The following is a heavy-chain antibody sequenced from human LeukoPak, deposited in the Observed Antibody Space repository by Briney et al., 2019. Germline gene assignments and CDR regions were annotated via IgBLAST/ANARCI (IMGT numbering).Heavy chain of an antibody. J-gene: IGHJ4*02. V-gene: IGHV3-30-3*01. CDR1: GFAFSSLA. CDR2: ISYDGNNQ. Sequence: PGGSLRLSCAASGFAFSSLAMHWVRQAPGKGLEWVAFISYDGNNQYYADSVEGRFTISRDNSKNTLYLQMNNLRAEDTAIYYCARVGSRYCSGANCYDGFWGQGTLVSVSS. D-gene: IGHD2-15*01. CDR3: ARVGSRYCSGANCYDGF.